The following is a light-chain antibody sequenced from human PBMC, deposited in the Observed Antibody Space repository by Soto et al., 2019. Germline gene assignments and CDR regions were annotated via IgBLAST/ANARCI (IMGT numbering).Light chain of an antibody. J-gene: IGKJ1*01. CDR3: QQYYTTPRA. CDR2: WAS. Sequence: DIVMTQSPDSLAVSLGERATINCKSSQSVLNRSNNKNCLDWFQQKPGQPPKLLIYWASTRESGVPDRFSGSGSGTDFTLTISSLQAEDVAVYYCQQYYTTPRAFGQGTKVEIK. V-gene: IGKV4-1*01. CDR1: QSVLNRSNNKNC.